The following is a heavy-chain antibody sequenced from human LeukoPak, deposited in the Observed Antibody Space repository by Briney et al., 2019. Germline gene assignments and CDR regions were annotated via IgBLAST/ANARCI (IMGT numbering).Heavy chain of an antibody. Sequence: GGSLRLSCAASGFTFSSYWMHWVRQAPGKGLVWVSRINSDGSSTSYADSVKGRFTISKDNAKNSLHLQMNSLRGEDTAFYYCARDGSSGWYSDYWGQGTLVTVSS. CDR1: GFTFSSYW. CDR3: ARDGSSGWYSDY. V-gene: IGHV3-74*01. CDR2: INSDGSST. J-gene: IGHJ4*02. D-gene: IGHD6-19*01.